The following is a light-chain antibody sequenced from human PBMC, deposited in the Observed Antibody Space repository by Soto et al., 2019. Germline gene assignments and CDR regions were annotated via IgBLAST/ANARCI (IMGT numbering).Light chain of an antibody. Sequence: DIPMTQSPSTLSASVGDRVTITCRASQSISSWLAWYQQKPGKAPKLLIYDASSLESGVSSRFSGSGSGTEFPLTISSLQPDDFATEYCQHYNSYSITFGQGTRLEIK. J-gene: IGKJ5*01. CDR2: DAS. V-gene: IGKV1-5*01. CDR3: QHYNSYSIT. CDR1: QSISSW.